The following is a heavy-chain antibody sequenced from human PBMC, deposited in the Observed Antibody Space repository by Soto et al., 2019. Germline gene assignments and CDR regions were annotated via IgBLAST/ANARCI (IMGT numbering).Heavy chain of an antibody. D-gene: IGHD3-3*01. Sequence: EVQLVESGGGLVQPGGSLRLSCAASGFTFSSYWMSWVRQAPGRGLEWMGNIKQDGTGKDYVDSVKGRFTISRDNARNSVFLQMDSLRADDTAVYYCATILNRAFETWGQGTMVTVSS. CDR1: GFTFSSYW. J-gene: IGHJ3*02. CDR3: ATILNRAFET. V-gene: IGHV3-7*01. CDR2: IKQDGTGK.